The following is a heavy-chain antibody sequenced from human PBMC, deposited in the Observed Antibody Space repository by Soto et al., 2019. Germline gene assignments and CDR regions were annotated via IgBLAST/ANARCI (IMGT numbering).Heavy chain of an antibody. Sequence: SETLSLTCTVSGGSVSSGSYYWSWIRQPPGKGLEWIGYIYYSGSTNYNPSLKSRVTISVDTSKNQFSLKLSSVTAADTAVYYCARGPQPYYYDSRNGFDPWGQGTLVTVSP. CDR3: ARGPQPYYYDSRNGFDP. CDR1: GGSVSSGSYY. D-gene: IGHD3-22*01. CDR2: IYYSGST. J-gene: IGHJ5*02. V-gene: IGHV4-61*01.